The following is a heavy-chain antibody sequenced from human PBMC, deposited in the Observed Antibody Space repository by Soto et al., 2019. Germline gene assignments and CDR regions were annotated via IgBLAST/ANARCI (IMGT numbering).Heavy chain of an antibody. CDR2: SIPIFGTA. D-gene: IGHD3-10*01. Sequence: QVQLVQSGAEVKKPGSSVKVSCKASGGTFSSYAISWVRQAPGQGLEWMGGSIPIFGTANYAQKFQGRVTITADESTSTAYMELSSLRSEDTAVYYCARAHTGPHDYYYGMDVWGQGTTVTVSS. CDR1: GGTFSSYA. CDR3: ARAHTGPHDYYYGMDV. V-gene: IGHV1-69*12. J-gene: IGHJ6*02.